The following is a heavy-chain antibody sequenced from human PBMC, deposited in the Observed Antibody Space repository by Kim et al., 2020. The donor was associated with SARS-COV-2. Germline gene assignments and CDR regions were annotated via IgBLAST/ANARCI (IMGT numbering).Heavy chain of an antibody. CDR3: AREQNRGGFDT. D-gene: IGHD2-15*01. V-gene: IGHV1-3*01. Sequence: ASVKVSCKASGSSFTDYAMYWVRQAPGRRLEWMGWINGGNGNTRYSQKFQGRFTIIRDTSATTAYMELNSLKSEDTALYYCAREQNRGGFDTWGQGKRVT. CDR2: INGGNGNT. CDR1: GSSFTDYA. J-gene: IGHJ3*02.